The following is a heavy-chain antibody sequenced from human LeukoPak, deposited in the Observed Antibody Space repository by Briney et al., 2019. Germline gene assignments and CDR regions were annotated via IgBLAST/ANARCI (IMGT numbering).Heavy chain of an antibody. CDR1: GFTFSSYG. V-gene: IGHV3-30*18. CDR3: AKDQSWYVDYVDY. J-gene: IGHJ4*02. D-gene: IGHD6-13*01. Sequence: PGGSLRLSCAASGFTFSSYGMHWVRQAPGKGLEWVAVISYDGSNKYYADSVKGRFTISRDNSKNTLYLQMNSLRAEDTAVYYCAKDQSWYVDYVDYSGQGTLVTVSS. CDR2: ISYDGSNK.